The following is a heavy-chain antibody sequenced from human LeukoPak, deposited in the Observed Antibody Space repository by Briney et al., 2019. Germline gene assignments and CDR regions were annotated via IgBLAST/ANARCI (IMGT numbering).Heavy chain of an antibody. J-gene: IGHJ1*01. CDR2: IYSGGST. D-gene: IGHD3-3*01. CDR1: GFTVSSNY. V-gene: IGHV3-53*01. CDR3: AKGITIFGVVTEYFQH. Sequence: GGSLRLSCAASGFTVSSNYMSWVRQAPGKGLEWVSVIYSGGSTYYADSVKGRFTISRDNSKNTLYLQMNSLRAEDTAVYYCAKGITIFGVVTEYFQHWGQGTLVTVSS.